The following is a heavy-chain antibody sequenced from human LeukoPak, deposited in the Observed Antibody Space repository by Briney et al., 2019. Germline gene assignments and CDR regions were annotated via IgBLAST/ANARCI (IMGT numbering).Heavy chain of an antibody. CDR3: ARLDPLWVYGSGSYRIRYYYYYMDV. J-gene: IGHJ6*03. D-gene: IGHD3-10*01. V-gene: IGHV3-48*01. Sequence: GGSLRLSCAASGFTISSYSMNWVRQAPGKGLEWVSYISSSSSTIYYADSVKGRFTISRDNAKNSLYLQMNSLRAEDTAVYYCARLDPLWVYGSGSYRIRYYYYYMDVWGKGTTVTISS. CDR1: GFTISSYS. CDR2: ISSSSSTI.